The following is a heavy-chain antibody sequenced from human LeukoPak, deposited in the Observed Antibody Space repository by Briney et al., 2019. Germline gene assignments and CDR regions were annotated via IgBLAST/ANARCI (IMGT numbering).Heavy chain of an antibody. D-gene: IGHD3-10*01. CDR3: ARDRWFGDDHSYYYYYGMDV. J-gene: IGHJ6*02. Sequence: GRSLRLSCAASGFTFSSYAMHWVRQAPGKGLERVAVISYDGSNKYYADSVKGRFTISRDNSKNTLYLQMNCLRAEDTAVYYCARDRWFGDDHSYYYYYGMDVWGQGTTVTVSS. V-gene: IGHV3-30-3*01. CDR1: GFTFSSYA. CDR2: ISYDGSNK.